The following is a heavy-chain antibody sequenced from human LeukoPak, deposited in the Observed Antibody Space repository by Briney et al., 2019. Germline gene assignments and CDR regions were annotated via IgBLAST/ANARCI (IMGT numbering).Heavy chain of an antibody. CDR2: ITGSGGTT. D-gene: IGHD3-22*01. CDR3: AKAYGSSGYYQLPIDF. J-gene: IGHJ4*02. Sequence: QAGGSLRLSCAASGFTFSSNAMTWVRQAPGKGLECVSAITGSGGTTYYADSVKGRFTISRDNYKNTLYLQMNSLSAEDTAVYYCAKAYGSSGYYQLPIDFWGQGTLVTVSS. CDR1: GFTFSSNA. V-gene: IGHV3-23*01.